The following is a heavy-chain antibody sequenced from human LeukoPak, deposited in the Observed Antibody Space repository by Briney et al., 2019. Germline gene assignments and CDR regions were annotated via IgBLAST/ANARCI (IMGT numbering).Heavy chain of an antibody. Sequence: GRSLRLSCAASGFTFSSYAMHWVRQAPGKGLEWVAVISYDGSNKYYADSVKGRFTISRDNSKNTLYLQMNSLRAEDTAVYYCAREYGDYVPYYFDYWGQGTLVTVSS. V-gene: IGHV3-30-3*01. CDR2: ISYDGSNK. D-gene: IGHD4-17*01. CDR3: AREYGDYVPYYFDY. J-gene: IGHJ4*02. CDR1: GFTFSSYA.